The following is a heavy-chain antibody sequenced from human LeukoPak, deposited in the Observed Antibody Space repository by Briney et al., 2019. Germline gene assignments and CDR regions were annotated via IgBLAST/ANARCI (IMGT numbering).Heavy chain of an antibody. CDR2: IYHSGST. CDR1: GFTFSTFAM. CDR3: ARYVPVNYGSGSYFRD. J-gene: IGHJ4*02. V-gene: IGHV4-4*02. D-gene: IGHD3-10*01. Sequence: GSLRLSCAASGFTFSTFAMIWVRQPPGKGLEWIGEIYHSGSTNYNPSLKSRVTTSIDKSKNQFFLKLSSVTAADTAVYYCARYVPVNYGSGSYFRDWGQGTLVTVSS.